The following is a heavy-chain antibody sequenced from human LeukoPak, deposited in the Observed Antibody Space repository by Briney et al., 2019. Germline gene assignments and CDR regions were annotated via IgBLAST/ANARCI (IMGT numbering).Heavy chain of an antibody. CDR1: GFTFSSNN. D-gene: IGHD1-26*01. CDR2: ISSSGGTI. CDR3: AKDFVPRGGSYFPGFDY. J-gene: IGHJ4*02. V-gene: IGHV3-48*01. Sequence: PGGSLRLSCAASGFTFSSNNMNWVRQAPGKGLEWVSYISSSGGTIYYADSVKGRFTISRDNSKNTLYLQMNSLRTEDTAVYYCAKDFVPRGGSYFPGFDYWGQGTLVIVSS.